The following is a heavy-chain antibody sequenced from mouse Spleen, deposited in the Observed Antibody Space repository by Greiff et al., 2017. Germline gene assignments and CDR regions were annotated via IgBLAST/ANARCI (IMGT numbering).Heavy chain of an antibody. CDR1: GYTFTDYE. V-gene: IGHV1-15*01. CDR3: ARFAYDGYPFAY. D-gene: IGHD2-3*01. Sequence: QVQLQQSGAELVRPGASVTLSCKASGYTFTDYEMHWVKQTPVHGLEWIGAIDPETGGTAYNQKFKGKATLTVDQSSSTAYMQLNSLTSEDSAVYYCARFAYDGYPFAYWGQGTLVTVSA. J-gene: IGHJ3*01. CDR2: IDPETGGT.